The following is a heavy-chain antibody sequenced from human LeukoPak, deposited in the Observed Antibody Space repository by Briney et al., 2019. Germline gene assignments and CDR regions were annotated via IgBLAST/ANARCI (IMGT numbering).Heavy chain of an antibody. CDR3: ARDESLGDFWSGYFDAFDI. Sequence: PGGSLRLSCAASGFTFSSYSMNWVRQAPGKGLEWVSSISSSSSYIYYADSVKGRFTISRDNAKNSLYLQMNSLRAEDTAVYYCARDESLGDFWSGYFDAFDIWGQGTMVTVSS. J-gene: IGHJ3*02. CDR2: ISSSSSYI. D-gene: IGHD3-3*01. V-gene: IGHV3-21*01. CDR1: GFTFSSYS.